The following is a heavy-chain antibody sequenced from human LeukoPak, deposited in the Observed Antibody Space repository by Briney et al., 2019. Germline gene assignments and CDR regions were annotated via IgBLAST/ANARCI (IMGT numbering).Heavy chain of an antibody. CDR3: AKATLYYYGSGTKEY. CDR1: GFTFSSYG. Sequence: PPGGSLRLSCAASGFTFSSYGMSWVRQAPGKGLEWVSATSGSGGSTYYADSVKGRFTISRDNSKNTLYLQMNSLRAEDTAVYYCAKATLYYYGSGTKEYWGQGTLVTVSS. J-gene: IGHJ4*02. CDR2: TSGSGGST. D-gene: IGHD3-10*01. V-gene: IGHV3-23*01.